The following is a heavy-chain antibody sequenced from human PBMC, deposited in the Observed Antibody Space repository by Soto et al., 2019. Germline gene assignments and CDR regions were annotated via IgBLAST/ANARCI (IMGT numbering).Heavy chain of an antibody. CDR1: GLIFSDVS. CDR2: IKTKPDDGTI. J-gene: IGHJ4*02. CDR3: TTSNLGVDF. Sequence: GGSLRLSCAASGLIFSDVSMTWVRQAPGKGLEWVGRIKTKPDDGTIDYAAPVRGRFTISRDDSKNTLYLQMTSLTPDDTGVYYCTTSNLGVDFWGPGTLVTVSS. D-gene: IGHD1-1*01. V-gene: IGHV3-15*01.